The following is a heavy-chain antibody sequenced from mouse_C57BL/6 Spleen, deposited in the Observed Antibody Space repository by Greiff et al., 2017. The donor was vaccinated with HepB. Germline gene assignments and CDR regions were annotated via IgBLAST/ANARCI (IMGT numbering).Heavy chain of an antibody. CDR3: ARFTTVYFDY. CDR1: GYSITSGYY. D-gene: IGHD1-1*01. Sequence: EVQLVESGPGLVKPSQSLSLTCSVTGYSITSGYYWNWIRQFPGNKLEWMGYISYDGSNNYNPSLKNRISITRDTSKNQFFLKLNSVTTEDTATYYCARFTTVYFDYWGQGTTLTVSS. CDR2: ISYDGSN. J-gene: IGHJ2*01. V-gene: IGHV3-6*01.